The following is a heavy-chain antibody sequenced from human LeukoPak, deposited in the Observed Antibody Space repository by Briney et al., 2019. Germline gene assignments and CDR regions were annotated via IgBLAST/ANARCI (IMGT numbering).Heavy chain of an antibody. CDR3: ARARRGDYNPFDY. V-gene: IGHV4-39*07. CDR1: GGSISSSSYY. Sequence: SETLSLTCTVSGGSISSSSYYWGWIRQPPGKGLEWIGSIYYSGSTYYNPSLKSRVTISVDTSKNQLSLKLSSVTAADTAVYYCARARRGDYNPFDYWGQGTLVTVSS. D-gene: IGHD5-24*01. CDR2: IYYSGST. J-gene: IGHJ4*02.